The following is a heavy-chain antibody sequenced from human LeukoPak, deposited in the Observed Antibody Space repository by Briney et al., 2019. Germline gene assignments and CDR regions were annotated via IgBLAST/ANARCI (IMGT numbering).Heavy chain of an antibody. CDR3: AKSHHVTAIDY. D-gene: IGHD2-21*02. V-gene: IGHV3-7*03. Sequence: GGSLRLSCVASGFTFSSYWMTWVRQAPGKGLEWVANIKTDGSQIYYVDSVKGRFTISRDNSKNTLYLQMNSLRADDTAVYYCAKSHHVTAIDYWGQGTLVTVSS. CDR2: IKTDGSQI. J-gene: IGHJ4*02. CDR1: GFTFSSYW.